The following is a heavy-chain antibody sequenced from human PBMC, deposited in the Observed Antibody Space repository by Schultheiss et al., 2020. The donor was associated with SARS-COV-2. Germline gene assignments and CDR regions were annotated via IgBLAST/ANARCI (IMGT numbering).Heavy chain of an antibody. D-gene: IGHD2-2*01. CDR3: ARHRLHQLLGRRPPGVVTLFAY. CDR2: IYYSGST. Sequence: SETLSLTCTVSGGSISSSSYYWGWIRQPPGKGLEWIGSIYYSGSTYYNPSLKSRVTISVDTSKNQFSLKLSSVTAADTAVYYCARHRLHQLLGRRPPGVVTLFAYWGQGTLVTVSS. V-gene: IGHV4-39*01. J-gene: IGHJ4*02. CDR1: GGSISSSSYY.